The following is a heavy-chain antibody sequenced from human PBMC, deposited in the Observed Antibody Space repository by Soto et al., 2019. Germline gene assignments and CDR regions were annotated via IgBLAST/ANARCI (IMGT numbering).Heavy chain of an antibody. CDR2: ISYDGSNK. CDR1: GFTFSSYG. V-gene: IGHV3-30*18. D-gene: IGHD6-13*01. Sequence: GGSLRLSCAASGFTFSSYGMHWVRQAPGKGLEWVAVISYDGSNKYYADSVKGRFTISRDNSKNTLYLQMNSLRAEDTAVYYCAKPSIAAAGKYYFDYWGQGTLVTVSS. CDR3: AKPSIAAAGKYYFDY. J-gene: IGHJ4*02.